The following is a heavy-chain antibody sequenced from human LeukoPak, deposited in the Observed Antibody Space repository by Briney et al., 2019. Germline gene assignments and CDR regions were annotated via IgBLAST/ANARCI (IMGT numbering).Heavy chain of an antibody. V-gene: IGHV3-11*01. J-gene: IGHJ4*02. CDR1: GFTFSDYY. Sequence: GGPLRLSCAASGFTFSDYYMSWIRQAPGKGLEWVSYISSSGSTIYYADSVKGRFTISRDNAKNSLYLQMNSLRAEDTAVYYCARPNYDSSGYFDYWGQGTLVTVSS. D-gene: IGHD3-22*01. CDR3: ARPNYDSSGYFDY. CDR2: ISSSGSTI.